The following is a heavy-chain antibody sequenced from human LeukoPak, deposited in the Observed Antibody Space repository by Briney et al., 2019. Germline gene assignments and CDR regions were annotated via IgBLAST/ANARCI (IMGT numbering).Heavy chain of an antibody. V-gene: IGHV1-69*04. J-gene: IGHJ5*02. CDR3: ARDLEAVVVVPAAYTPFDP. Sequence: SVKVSCKASGGTFSSYTISWVRQAPGQGLEWMGRIIPILGIANYAQKFQGRVTITADKSTSTAYMELSSLRSEDTAVYYCARDLEAVVVVPAAYTPFDPWGQGTLVTISS. CDR1: GGTFSSYT. D-gene: IGHD2-2*01. CDR2: IIPILGIA.